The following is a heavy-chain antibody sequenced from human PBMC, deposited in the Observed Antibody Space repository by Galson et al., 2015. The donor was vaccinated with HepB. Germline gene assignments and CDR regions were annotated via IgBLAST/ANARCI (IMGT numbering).Heavy chain of an antibody. V-gene: IGHV1-18*01. Sequence: SVKVSCKASGYTFTSYGISWVRQAPGQGLEWMGWISAYNGNTNYAQKLQGRVTMTTDTSTSTAYMELRSLRSDDTAVYYCARGGSIAPSISPGAFDIWGQGTMVTVSS. CDR3: ARGGSIAPSISPGAFDI. D-gene: IGHD6-6*01. CDR2: ISAYNGNT. CDR1: GYTFTSYG. J-gene: IGHJ3*02.